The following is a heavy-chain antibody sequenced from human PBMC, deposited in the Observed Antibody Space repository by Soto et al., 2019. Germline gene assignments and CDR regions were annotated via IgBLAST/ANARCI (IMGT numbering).Heavy chain of an antibody. J-gene: IGHJ4*02. V-gene: IGHV4-39*01. D-gene: IGHD6-19*01. CDR2: IFYSGTT. CDR3: ARRLHGGIVVAGQLGY. Sequence: SETLSLTCTVSGGSIRSSSYYWACIRQPPGKGLEWIGSIFYSGTTYYNPSLKSRVTISIDTSKSQFSLKLSSVSAADTAVYYCARRLHGGIVVAGQLGYWGQGTLVTVSS. CDR1: GGSIRSSSYY.